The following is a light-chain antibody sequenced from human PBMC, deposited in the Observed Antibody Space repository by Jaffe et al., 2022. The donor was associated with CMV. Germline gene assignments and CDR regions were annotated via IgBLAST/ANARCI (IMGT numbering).Light chain of an antibody. CDR1: KLGDKF. CDR3: QAWDSTSEPS. J-gene: IGLJ2*01. Sequence: SYELTQPPSVSVSPGQTASITCSGDKLGDKFACWYQQRPGQSPQLVIYQDRQRPSGIPERFSGSNSGNTATLTISGTQAMDEADYFCQAWDSTSEPSFGGGTKLTVL. CDR2: QDR. V-gene: IGLV3-1*01.